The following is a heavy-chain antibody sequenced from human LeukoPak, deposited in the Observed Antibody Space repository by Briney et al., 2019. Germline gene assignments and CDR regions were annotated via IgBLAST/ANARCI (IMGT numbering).Heavy chain of an antibody. Sequence: ASVKVSCKVSGYTLTELSMHWVRQAPGKGLEWMGGFDPEDGETIYAQKFQGRVTMTEDTSTDTAYMELSSLRSEDTAVYYCATGNPPSPVVPAAYNWFDPWGQGTLVTVSP. J-gene: IGHJ5*02. V-gene: IGHV1-24*01. CDR2: FDPEDGET. CDR1: GYTLTELS. CDR3: ATGNPPSPVVPAAYNWFDP. D-gene: IGHD2-2*01.